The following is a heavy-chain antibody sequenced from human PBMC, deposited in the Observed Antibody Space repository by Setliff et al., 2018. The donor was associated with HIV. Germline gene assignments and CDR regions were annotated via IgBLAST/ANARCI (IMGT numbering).Heavy chain of an antibody. V-gene: IGHV4-4*09. Sequence: SETLSLTCAVSGDSINKYYWSWIRQPPGKGLEWLGYIYISGITNYNPSLKGRVTMSLDTSRNQFSLKLSSVTAADTAVYYCASDRYDSTSYYWYFDLWGRGTLVTVSS. D-gene: IGHD3-22*01. CDR1: GDSINKYY. J-gene: IGHJ2*01. CDR3: ASDRYDSTSYYWYFDL. CDR2: IYISGIT.